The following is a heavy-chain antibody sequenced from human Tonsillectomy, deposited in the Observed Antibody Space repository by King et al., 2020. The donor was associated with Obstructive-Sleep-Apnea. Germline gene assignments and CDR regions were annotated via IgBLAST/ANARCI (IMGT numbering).Heavy chain of an antibody. J-gene: IGHJ4*02. V-gene: IGHV4-59*01. CDR2: IFYSGST. CDR1: AGSISNSY. CDR3: ARDNGYYYQQ. Sequence: VQLQESGPGLVKPSETLSLTCTVSAGSISNSYWSWIRQPPGKGLEWIGHIFYSGSTNYNPSLKSRVTISVDTSKNQFSLKLSAATAADTAVYYCARDNGYYYQQWGQGTLVTVSS. D-gene: IGHD3-10*01.